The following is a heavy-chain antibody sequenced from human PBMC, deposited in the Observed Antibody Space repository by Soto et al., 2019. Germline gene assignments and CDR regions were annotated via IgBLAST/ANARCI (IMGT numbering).Heavy chain of an antibody. D-gene: IGHD3-22*01. CDR1: GVSISSRGSMSGRSFY. V-gene: IGHV4-39*01. CDR3: VRLLYYDSSGYHFPSKVDV. J-gene: IGHJ6*02. Sequence: SETLSLTCTVSGVSISSRGSMSGRSFYWGWMRQSPGKGLEWIGSIYYTGSTYYNPSLKSRVTLSMDTSKNQFSLHLGSVTAADTALYYCVRLLYYDSSGYHFPSKVDVWGQGTTVTVSS. CDR2: IYYTGST.